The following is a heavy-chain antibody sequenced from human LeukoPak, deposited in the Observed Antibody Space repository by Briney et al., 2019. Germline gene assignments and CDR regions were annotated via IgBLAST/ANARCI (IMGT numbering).Heavy chain of an antibody. D-gene: IGHD2-15*01. CDR1: GFTFNSYW. CDR2: IKQDGSEK. Sequence: QTGGSLRLSCAASGFTFNSYWMSWVRQAPGKGLEWVANIKQDGSEKYYVDSMKGQLTISRDNAKNSLYLQMNSLRAEDTAIYYCARDRTWYSDWGQGTLVTVSS. V-gene: IGHV3-7*01. J-gene: IGHJ4*02. CDR3: ARDRTWYSD.